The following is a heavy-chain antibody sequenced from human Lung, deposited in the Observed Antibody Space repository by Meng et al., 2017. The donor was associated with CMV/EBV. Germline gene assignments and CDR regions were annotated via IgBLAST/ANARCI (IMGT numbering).Heavy chain of an antibody. J-gene: IGHJ6*04. V-gene: IGHV1-69*10. CDR3: ARDFKTRRGIFGTVSGGYYGMDA. D-gene: IGHD3-3*01. Sequence: SXXVSXKAPGGTFDNYAISWVRQAPGQGLEWMGGINPILRMATYPQRFQGRVTITADKSTTTAYMELSSLRSEDTALYYCARDFKTRRGIFGTVSGGYYGMDAWXKGATVTVSS. CDR1: GGTFDNYA. CDR2: INPILRMA.